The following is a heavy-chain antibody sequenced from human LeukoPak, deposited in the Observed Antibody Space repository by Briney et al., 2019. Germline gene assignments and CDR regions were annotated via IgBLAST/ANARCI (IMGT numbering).Heavy chain of an antibody. V-gene: IGHV3-30*18. CDR3: AKGPTTVVDY. Sequence: GGSLRLSCAASGFTFSSYGMHWVRQAPGKGLEWVAVISYDGSNKYCADSVKGRFTISRDNSKNTLYLQMNSLRTEDTAVYYCAKGPTTVVDYWAREPWSPSPQ. D-gene: IGHD4-17*01. CDR2: ISYDGSNK. J-gene: IGHJ4*02. CDR1: GFTFSSYG.